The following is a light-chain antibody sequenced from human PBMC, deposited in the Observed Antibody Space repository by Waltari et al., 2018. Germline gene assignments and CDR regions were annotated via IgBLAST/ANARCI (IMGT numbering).Light chain of an antibody. V-gene: IGKV3-11*01. CDR2: DAS. J-gene: IGKJ5*01. CDR1: QSVSSY. CDR3: QQRSXWPXIT. Sequence: EIVLTQSPATLSLSPGERATLSCRASQSVSSYLAWYQQKPGQAPRLLIYDASNRATGIPARFSGSGSGTDFTLTISSLEPEDFAVYYCQQRSXWPXITFXQGTRLEXK.